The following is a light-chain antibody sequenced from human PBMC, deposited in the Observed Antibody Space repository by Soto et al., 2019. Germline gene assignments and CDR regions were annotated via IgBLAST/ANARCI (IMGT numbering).Light chain of an antibody. J-gene: IGKJ1*01. V-gene: IGKV3-20*01. Sequence: EVVLTQSPGTLSLSPGERATLSCRATQSVASGYFAWYQQKPGQAPRLLIYGASTRATGLPDRFSGSGSGTDFTLTISRLEPEDSAVYFCQHYGTSRTFGQGTKVEIK. CDR3: QHYGTSRT. CDR1: QSVASGY. CDR2: GAS.